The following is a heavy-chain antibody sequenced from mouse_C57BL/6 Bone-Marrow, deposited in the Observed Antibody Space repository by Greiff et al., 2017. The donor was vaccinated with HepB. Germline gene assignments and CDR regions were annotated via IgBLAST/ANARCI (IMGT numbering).Heavy chain of an antibody. CDR1: GFNIKDDY. Sequence: EVQRVESGAELVRPGASVKLSCTASGFNIKDDYMHWVKQRPEQGLEWIGWIDPENGDTEYASKFQGKATITADTSSNTAYLQLSSLTSEDTAVYYCTSITRYFDYWGQGTTLTVSS. D-gene: IGHD2-4*01. J-gene: IGHJ2*01. V-gene: IGHV14-4*01. CDR2: IDPENGDT. CDR3: TSITRYFDY.